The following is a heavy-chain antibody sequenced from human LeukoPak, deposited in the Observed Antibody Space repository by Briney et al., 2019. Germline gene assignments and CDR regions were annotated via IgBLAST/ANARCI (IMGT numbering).Heavy chain of an antibody. CDR3: ARDLVLERRYYHYYYYMDV. V-gene: IGHV4-39*02. CDR1: GGSISSSSYY. Sequence: SETLSLTCTVSGGSISSSSYYWGWIRRPPGKGLEWIASMYYSGSTYYNSSLKSRVTISVDTSKNHLSLKLSSVTAADTAVYYCARDLVLERRYYHYYYYMDVWGKGTTVTVSS. CDR2: MYYSGST. J-gene: IGHJ6*03. D-gene: IGHD1-1*01.